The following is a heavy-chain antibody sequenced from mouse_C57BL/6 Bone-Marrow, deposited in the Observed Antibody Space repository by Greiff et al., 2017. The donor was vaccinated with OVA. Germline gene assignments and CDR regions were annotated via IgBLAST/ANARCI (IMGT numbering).Heavy chain of an antibody. D-gene: IGHD2-1*01. CDR3: ASYDNYLAWFAY. V-gene: IGHV14-2*01. J-gene: IGHJ3*01. CDR1: GFNITDYY. Sequence: VQLQQSGAELVKPGASVKLSCTASGFNITDYYMHWVKQRTEQGLEWIGRIDPEDGETRYAPKFQGKATLTADTSSNTAYLQLSSLTSEDTAVDDCASYDNYLAWFAYWGQGTLVTVSA. CDR2: IDPEDGET.